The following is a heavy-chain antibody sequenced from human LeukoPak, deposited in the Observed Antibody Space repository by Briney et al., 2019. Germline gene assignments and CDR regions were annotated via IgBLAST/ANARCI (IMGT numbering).Heavy chain of an antibody. V-gene: IGHV4-61*02. J-gene: IGHJ3*02. CDR2: IYTSGST. Sequence: PSETLSLTCTVSGGYISSGSYYWSWIRQPAGKGLEWIGRIYTSGSTNYNPSLKSRVTISVDTSKNQFSLKLSSVTAADTAVYYCARGYCSSTSCYTRAFDIWGQGTMVTVSS. D-gene: IGHD2-2*02. CDR3: ARGYCSSTSCYTRAFDI. CDR1: GGYISSGSYY.